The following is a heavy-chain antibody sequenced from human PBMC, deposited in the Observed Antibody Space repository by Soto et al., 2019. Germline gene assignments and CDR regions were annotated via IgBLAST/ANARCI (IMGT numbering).Heavy chain of an antibody. D-gene: IGHD1-26*01. J-gene: IGHJ5*02. Sequence: QVQLVESGGGVVQPGRSLRLSCAASGLIFSSYAMHWVRQAPAKGLEWVSVISYDGSKEYYADSVKGRFTISRDNSKNTLDPEMNSLRTEDTAVYSCAREVWAGRWVDPWGQGTLVTVSS. CDR1: GLIFSSYA. V-gene: IGHV3-30-3*01. CDR3: AREVWAGRWVDP. CDR2: ISYDGSKE.